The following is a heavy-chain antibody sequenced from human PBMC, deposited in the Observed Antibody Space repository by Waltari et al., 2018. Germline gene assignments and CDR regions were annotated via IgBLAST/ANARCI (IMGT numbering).Heavy chain of an antibody. CDR3: ASSLRGYSYGWHGMDV. Sequence: QVQLVQSGAEVKKPGASVKVSCKASGYTFTGYYMHWVRQAPGQGPEWMGWINPNSGGTTYAQKFQGRVTMTRDTSISTAYMELSRLRSDDTAVYYCASSLRGYSYGWHGMDVWGQGTTVTVSS. V-gene: IGHV1-2*02. J-gene: IGHJ6*02. D-gene: IGHD5-18*01. CDR2: INPNSGGT. CDR1: GYTFTGYY.